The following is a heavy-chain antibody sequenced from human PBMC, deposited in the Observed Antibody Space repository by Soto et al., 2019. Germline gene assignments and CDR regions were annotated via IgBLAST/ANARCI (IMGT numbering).Heavy chain of an antibody. Sequence: QVQLVQSGAEVKKPGSSVKVSCKASGGTFNTYSFGWLRQAPGQGLQWMGSIIPFIGAPNYAQNFLDRVTITADESTTTAYMELSGLKSEDTAVYFCARGGDSSSLRAFYSYGFDVWGQGTSVTVSS. J-gene: IGHJ6*02. CDR1: GGTFNTYS. D-gene: IGHD6-6*01. CDR2: IIPFIGAP. V-gene: IGHV1-69*18. CDR3: ARGGDSSSLRAFYSYGFDV.